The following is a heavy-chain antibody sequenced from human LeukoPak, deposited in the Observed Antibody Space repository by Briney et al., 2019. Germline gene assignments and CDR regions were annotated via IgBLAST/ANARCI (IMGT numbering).Heavy chain of an antibody. V-gene: IGHV4-38-2*02. Sequence: SETLSLTCTVSGYSISSGYYWGWIRQAPGKGREWIGSIYHSGSTYYNPALTRRVTISVEQSKNQFSLTLSSVTAADTAVYYCASPNCYDSSGFGYWGQGTLVTVSS. CDR2: IYHSGST. CDR1: GYSISSGYY. D-gene: IGHD3-22*01. CDR3: ASPNCYDSSGFGY. J-gene: IGHJ4*02.